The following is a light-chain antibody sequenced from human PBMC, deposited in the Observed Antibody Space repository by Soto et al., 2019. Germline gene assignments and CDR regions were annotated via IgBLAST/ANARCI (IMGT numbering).Light chain of an antibody. CDR1: QSVSTN. CDR3: HQYNFWPT. CDR2: GTS. J-gene: IGKJ1*01. Sequence: EILMAQSPGTLSVSPGERATLSCRASQSVSTNLAWYQQKPGQSPRLLIYGTSTRATGVPARFSGGGSGTEFTLTINSLQSEDFAVYFCHQYNFWPTFGQGTKVDIK. V-gene: IGKV3-15*01.